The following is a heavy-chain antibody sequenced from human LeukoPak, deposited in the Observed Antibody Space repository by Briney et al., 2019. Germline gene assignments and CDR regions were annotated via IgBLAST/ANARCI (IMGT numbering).Heavy chain of an antibody. D-gene: IGHD6-19*01. V-gene: IGHV3-15*01. CDR3: TTEWALAGNFY. CDR1: GFTFSNAW. CDR2: IKTKTDGGTT. Sequence: KPGGSLRLSCAASGFTFSNAWMAWVRQAPGKGLEWVGRIKTKTDGGTTDYAAPVKGRFTISRDDSKNTLYLQMNSLKTEDTAVYYCTTEWALAGNFYWGQGTLVTVSS. J-gene: IGHJ4*02.